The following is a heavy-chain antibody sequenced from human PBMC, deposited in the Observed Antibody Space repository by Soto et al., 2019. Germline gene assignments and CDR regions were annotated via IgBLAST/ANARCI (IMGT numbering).Heavy chain of an antibody. CDR3: ATNYGSGSTHFDN. CDR2: IIPMLGMS. V-gene: IGHV1-69*02. D-gene: IGHD3-10*01. J-gene: IGHJ4*02. CDR1: GDTFNFYT. Sequence: QVQLVQSGAEVKTPGSSVKVSWTASGDTFNFYTLSWVRQAPGQGLEWMGRIIPMLGMSNYAQKFQGRVTMIADKSTRTVYMVLSGLRSEDTALYYCATNYGSGSTHFDNWGQGTLVTVSS.